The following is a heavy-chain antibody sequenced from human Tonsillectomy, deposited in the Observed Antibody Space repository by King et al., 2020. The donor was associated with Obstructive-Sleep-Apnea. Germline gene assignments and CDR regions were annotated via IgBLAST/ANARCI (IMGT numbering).Heavy chain of an antibody. V-gene: IGHV1-69*01. CDR2: IIPIFGTA. D-gene: IGHD3-10*01. J-gene: IGHJ6*02. CDR3: AREIYDGSGSDRNDGMDV. Sequence: QLVQSGAEVKKPGSSVKVSCKASGGTFSSYAISWVRQAPGQGLEWMGGIIPIFGTANYAQKFQGRVTITADESTSTAYMELSSLRAEDTAVYYCAREIYDGSGSDRNDGMDVGGQGTTVTVSS. CDR1: GGTFSSYA.